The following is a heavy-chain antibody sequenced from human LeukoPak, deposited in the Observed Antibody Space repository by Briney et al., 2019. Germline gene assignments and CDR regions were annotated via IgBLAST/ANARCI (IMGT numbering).Heavy chain of an antibody. J-gene: IGHJ4*02. CDR2: INHSGST. D-gene: IGHD3-10*01. Sequence: SETLSLTCAVYGGSFSGYYWSWIRQPPGKGLEWIGEINHSGSTNCNPSLKSRVTISVDTPKNQFSLKLSSVTAADTAVYYCARGQPSTGYGSGSYGQYYFDYWGQGTLVTVSS. CDR3: ARGQPSTGYGSGSYGQYYFDY. CDR1: GGSFSGYY. V-gene: IGHV4-34*01.